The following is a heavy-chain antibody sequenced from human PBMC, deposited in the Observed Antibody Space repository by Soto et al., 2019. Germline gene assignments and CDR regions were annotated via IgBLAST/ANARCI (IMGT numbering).Heavy chain of an antibody. CDR1: GYTFTGSY. CDR2: INPNSGGT. CDR3: ARDGRLGGDIVVVPAAINWFDP. D-gene: IGHD2-2*01. J-gene: IGHJ5*02. Sequence: ASVKVSCKASGYTFTGSYMHWVRQAPGQGLEWMGWINPNSGGTNYAQKFQGRVTMTRDTSISTAYMELSRLRSDDTAVYYCARDGRLGGDIVVVPAAINWFDPWGQGTLVTVSS. V-gene: IGHV1-2*02.